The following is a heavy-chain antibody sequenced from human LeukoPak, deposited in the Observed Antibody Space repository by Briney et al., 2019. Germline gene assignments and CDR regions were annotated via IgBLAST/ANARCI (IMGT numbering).Heavy chain of an antibody. Sequence: SETLSLTCTVSGGSISSGSYYWSWIRQPAGKGLEWIGRIYTSGSTNYNPSLKSRVTISVDMSKNQFSLKLSSVTAADTAVYYCARSSSSSDSYYMDVWGKGTTVTVSS. CDR2: IYTSGST. CDR1: GGSISSGSYY. CDR3: ARSSSSSDSYYMDV. V-gene: IGHV4-61*02. J-gene: IGHJ6*03. D-gene: IGHD6-6*01.